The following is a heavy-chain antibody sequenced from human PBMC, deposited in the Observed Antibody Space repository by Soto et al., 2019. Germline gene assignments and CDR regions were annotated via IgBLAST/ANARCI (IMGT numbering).Heavy chain of an antibody. CDR2: ITSSGSGT. CDR1: GFTFTTYA. CDR3: GKGGSSWSHFDY. D-gene: IGHD6-13*01. J-gene: IGHJ4*02. Sequence: GGSLRLSCAASGFTFTTYAMSWVRQAPGKGLEWVSIITSSGSGTYYGDSVKGRFTISRDNSKNTVYLQMNSLTVDDTAIYYCGKGGSSWSHFDYWGQGMLVIVSS. V-gene: IGHV3-23*01.